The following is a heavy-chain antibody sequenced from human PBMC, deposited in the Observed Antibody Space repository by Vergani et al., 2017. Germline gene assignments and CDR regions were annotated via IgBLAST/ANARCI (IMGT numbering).Heavy chain of an antibody. CDR3: ASSTSIGVNWFDP. D-gene: IGHD3-10*01. Sequence: QVQLVESGGGLVKPGGSLRLSCAASGFTFSDYYMRWIRQAPGKGLEWVSYISSSGSTIYYADSVKGRFTISRDNAKNSLYLQMNSRRAEDTAVYYCASSTSIGVNWFDPWGQGTLVTVSS. CDR1: GFTFSDYY. CDR2: ISSSGSTI. V-gene: IGHV3-11*01. J-gene: IGHJ5*02.